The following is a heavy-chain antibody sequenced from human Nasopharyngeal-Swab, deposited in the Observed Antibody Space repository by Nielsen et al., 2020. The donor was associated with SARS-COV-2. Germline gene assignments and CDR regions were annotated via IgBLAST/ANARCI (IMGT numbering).Heavy chain of an antibody. D-gene: IGHD3-10*01. CDR2: ISTQTGYT. J-gene: IGHJ4*02. V-gene: IGHV1-18*01. CDR3: ARGRGPTDY. CDR1: GYTFHSFD. Sequence: ASVKVSCKGSGYTFHSFDVTWVRQAPGQGLEWMGWISTQTGYTNYAQRFQGRVTMTTDTFTTTVYMELRSLRFDDAAVYYCARGRGPTDYWGQGTLVTVSS.